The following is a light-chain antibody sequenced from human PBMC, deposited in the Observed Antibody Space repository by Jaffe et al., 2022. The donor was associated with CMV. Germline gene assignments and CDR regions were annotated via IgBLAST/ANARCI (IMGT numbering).Light chain of an antibody. CDR2: AAS. CDR1: QGISSY. CDR3: QQYYSYPRGT. V-gene: IGKV1-8*01. Sequence: AIRITQSPSSLSASTGDRVTITCRASQGISSYLAWYQQKPGKAPKLLIYAASTLQSGVPSRFSGSGSGTDFTLTISCLQSEDFATYYCQQYYSYPRGTFGQGTKLEIK. J-gene: IGKJ2*01.